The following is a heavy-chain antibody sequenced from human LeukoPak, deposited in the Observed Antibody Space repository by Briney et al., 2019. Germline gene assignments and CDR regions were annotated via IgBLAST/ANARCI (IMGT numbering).Heavy chain of an antibody. CDR1: GFTFSSYA. J-gene: IGHJ4*02. D-gene: IGHD6-13*01. V-gene: IGHV3-48*03. CDR3: ARVRSAAGFDY. CDR2: ISSSGSTI. Sequence: GGSLRLSCAASGFTFSSYAMSWVRQVPGKGLERVSYISSSGSTIYYADSVKGRFTSSRDNAKNSLYLQMNSLRAEDTAVYYCARVRSAAGFDYWGQGTLVTVSS.